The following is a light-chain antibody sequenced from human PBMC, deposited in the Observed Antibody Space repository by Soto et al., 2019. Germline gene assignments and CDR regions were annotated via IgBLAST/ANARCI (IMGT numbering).Light chain of an antibody. CDR2: DVS. CDR3: SSYTSSSTLLYV. CDR1: SSDVGGYNY. Sequence: QSALTQPASVSGSPGQSITISCTGTSSDVGGYNYVSWYQQHPGKAPKLMIYDVSSRPSGVSNRFSGSKSGNTASLTISGLQAEDEADYSCSSYTSSSTLLYVFGTGTKLTVL. V-gene: IGLV2-14*01. J-gene: IGLJ1*01.